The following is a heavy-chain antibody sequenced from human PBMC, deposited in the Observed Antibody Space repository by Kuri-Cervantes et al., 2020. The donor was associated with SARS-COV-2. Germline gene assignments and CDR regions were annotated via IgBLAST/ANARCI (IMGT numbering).Heavy chain of an antibody. J-gene: IGHJ6*02. Sequence: ATVKVSCKASGYTFTGYYMYWVRQAPGQGLEWMGWINPNSGGTNYAQNFQGWVTMTRDTSISTAYMELSRLRSDDTAVYYCARGMVRGIIQYCYYAMDVWGQGTTVAVSS. D-gene: IGHD3-10*01. CDR2: INPNSGGT. CDR1: GYTFTGYY. V-gene: IGHV1-2*04. CDR3: ARGMVRGIIQYCYYAMDV.